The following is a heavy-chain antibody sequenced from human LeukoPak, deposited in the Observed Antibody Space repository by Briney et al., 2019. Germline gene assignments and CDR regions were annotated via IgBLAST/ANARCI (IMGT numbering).Heavy chain of an antibody. V-gene: IGHV3-30*04. J-gene: IGHJ5*02. Sequence: GGSLRLSCAASGFTFSSYAMHWVRQAPGKGLEWVAVISYDGSNKYYADSVKGRFTISRDNSKNTLYLQTNSLRAEDTAVYYCARDGQWLVLWWFDPWGQGTLVTVSS. CDR2: ISYDGSNK. CDR3: ARDGQWLVLWWFDP. D-gene: IGHD6-19*01. CDR1: GFTFSSYA.